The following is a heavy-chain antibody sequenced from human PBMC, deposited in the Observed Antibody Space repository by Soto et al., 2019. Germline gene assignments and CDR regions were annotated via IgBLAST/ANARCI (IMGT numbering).Heavy chain of an antibody. Sequence: GGSLRLSCAASGFTFSSYAMSWVRQAPGKGLEWVSAISGSGGSTYYADSVKGRFTISRDNSKNTLYLQMNSLRAEDTAVYYCAKASVWFGELKENWFDPWGQGTLVTVSS. CDR1: GFTFSSYA. CDR3: AKASVWFGELKENWFDP. D-gene: IGHD3-10*01. V-gene: IGHV3-23*01. CDR2: ISGSGGST. J-gene: IGHJ5*02.